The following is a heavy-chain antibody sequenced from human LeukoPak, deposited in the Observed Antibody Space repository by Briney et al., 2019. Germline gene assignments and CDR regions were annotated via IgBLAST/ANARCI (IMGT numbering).Heavy chain of an antibody. CDR2: ISSSSSYI. J-gene: IGHJ4*02. V-gene: IGHV3-21*01. Sequence: PGGSLRLSCAASGFTFSTYTMNWVRQAPGKGLEWVSSISSSSSYIYYADSVKGRFSISRDNAEKSLYLQMNSLRAEGTAVYYCARDGPAAAGSAPDYWGQGTLVIVSS. D-gene: IGHD6-13*01. CDR1: GFTFSTYT. CDR3: ARDGPAAAGSAPDY.